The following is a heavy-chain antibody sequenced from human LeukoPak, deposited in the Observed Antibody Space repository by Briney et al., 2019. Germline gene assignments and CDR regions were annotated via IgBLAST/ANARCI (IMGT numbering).Heavy chain of an antibody. CDR2: ISYDGSNK. V-gene: IGHV3-30-3*01. CDR3: ARDPLWFGELLLDY. Sequence: GGSLRLSCAASGFTFSSYAMHWVRQAPGKGLEWEAVISYDGSNKYYADSVKGRFTISRDNSKNTLYLQMNSLRAEDTAVYYCARDPLWFGELLLDYWGQGTLVTVSS. D-gene: IGHD3-10*01. CDR1: GFTFSSYA. J-gene: IGHJ4*02.